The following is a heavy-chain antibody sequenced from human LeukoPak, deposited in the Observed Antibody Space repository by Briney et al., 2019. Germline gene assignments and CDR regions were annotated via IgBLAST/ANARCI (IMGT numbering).Heavy chain of an antibody. D-gene: IGHD6-13*01. J-gene: IGHJ5*02. CDR3: ARYSSSWTNWFDP. CDR2: INAGNGNT. CDR1: GYTFTSYA. V-gene: IGHV1-3*03. Sequence: ASVKVSCKASGYTFTSYAMHWVRQAPGQRLEWMGWINAGNGNTKYSQEFQGRVTITRDTSASTAYMELSSLRSEDTAVYYCARYSSSWTNWFDPWGQGTLVTVSS.